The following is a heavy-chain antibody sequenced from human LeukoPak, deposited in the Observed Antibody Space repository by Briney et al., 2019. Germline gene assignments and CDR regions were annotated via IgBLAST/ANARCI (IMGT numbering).Heavy chain of an antibody. CDR3: ARQPYYYGPYDMDV. CDR1: GGSINSYY. D-gene: IGHD3-10*01. J-gene: IGHJ4*02. Sequence: SETLSLTCTVSGGSINSYYWSWIRQPPGKGLEWIGYIYYSGSTNYNPSLKSRVTISVDTSKNQFSLKLSSVTAADTAVYYCARQPYYYGPYDMDVWGQGTLVTVSS. V-gene: IGHV4-59*08. CDR2: IYYSGST.